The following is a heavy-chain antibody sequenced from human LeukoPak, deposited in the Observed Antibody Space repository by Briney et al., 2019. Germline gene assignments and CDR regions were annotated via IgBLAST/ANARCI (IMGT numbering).Heavy chain of an antibody. J-gene: IGHJ5*02. CDR2: ISWNSGSI. CDR1: GFTFDDYA. CDR3: AKDIGLNWTPDNWFDP. D-gene: IGHD3/OR15-3a*01. Sequence: PGGSLRLSCAASGFTFDDYAMPWVRQAPGKGLEWVSGISWNSGSIGYADSVKGRFTISRDNAKNSLYLQMNSLRAEDTALYYCAKDIGLNWTPDNWFDPWGQGTLVAVSS. V-gene: IGHV3-9*01.